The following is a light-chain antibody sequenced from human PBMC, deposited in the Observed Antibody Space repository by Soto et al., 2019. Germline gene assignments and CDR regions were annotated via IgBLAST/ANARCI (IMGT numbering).Light chain of an antibody. CDR2: GAY. J-gene: IGKJ4*01. Sequence: IQMTQSPSSLSASVGDRVTITCRASQCISNCLNWYQQKPGRAPELLIYGAYSLQSGVPSRFSGSGSGTDFTLTISSLQPEDSAAYYCQQSHSSPLTFGGGTKVEFK. CDR3: QQSHSSPLT. CDR1: QCISNC. V-gene: IGKV1-39*01.